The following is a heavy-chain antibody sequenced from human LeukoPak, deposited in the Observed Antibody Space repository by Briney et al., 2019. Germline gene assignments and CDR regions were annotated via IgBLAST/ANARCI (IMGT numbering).Heavy chain of an antibody. Sequence: SETLSLTCAVYGGSFSGYYWSWIRQPPGKGLEWIGEINHSGSTNYNPSLKSRVTISVDTSKNQFSLKLSSVTAADTAVYYSARWNPKGGATDYWGQGTLVAVSS. CDR1: GGSFSGYY. J-gene: IGHJ4*02. V-gene: IGHV4-34*01. CDR2: INHSGST. CDR3: ARWNPKGGATDY. D-gene: IGHD1-26*01.